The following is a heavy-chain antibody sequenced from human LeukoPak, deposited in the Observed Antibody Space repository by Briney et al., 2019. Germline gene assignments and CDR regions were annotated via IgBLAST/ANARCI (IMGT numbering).Heavy chain of an antibody. CDR1: GGSFSGYY. Sequence: SETLSLTCAVYGGSFSGYYWSWIRQPPGKGLEWIGEINHSGSTNYNPSLKSRVTISVDTSKNQFSLKLSSVTAADMAVYYCARASSWAPKVFQHWGQGTLVTVSS. CDR2: INHSGST. V-gene: IGHV4-34*01. J-gene: IGHJ1*01. CDR3: ARASSWAPKVFQH. D-gene: IGHD6-13*01.